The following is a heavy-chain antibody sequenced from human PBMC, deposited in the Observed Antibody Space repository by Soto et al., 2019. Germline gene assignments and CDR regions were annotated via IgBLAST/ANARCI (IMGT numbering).Heavy chain of an antibody. D-gene: IGHD3-3*01. CDR2: ISAYNDNT. V-gene: IGHV1-18*04. CDR1: GYTFTSYG. CDR3: ARDQLEGSGYYYYGMDV. J-gene: IGHJ6*02. Sequence: GASVKVSCKASGYTFTSYGISWVRQAPGQGLEWMGWISAYNDNTNYAQKLQGRVTMTIDTSTSTAYMELRSLRSDDTAVYYCARDQLEGSGYYYYGMDVWGQGTTVTVSS.